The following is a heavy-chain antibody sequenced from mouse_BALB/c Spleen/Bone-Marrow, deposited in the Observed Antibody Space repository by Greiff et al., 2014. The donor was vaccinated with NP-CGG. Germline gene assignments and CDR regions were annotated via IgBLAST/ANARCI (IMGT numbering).Heavy chain of an antibody. V-gene: IGHV4-1*02. J-gene: IGHJ1*01. CDR2: INPDSSTI. D-gene: IGHD1-1*01. CDR3: ARPNYYGNLFV. Sequence: EVKVEESGGGLVQPGGSLKLSCAASGFDFSRYWMSWVRQAPGKGLEWIGEINPDSSTINYTPSLKDKFIISRDNAKNTLYLQMSKVRSEDSALYDCARPNYYGNLFVWGAGTTVTVSS. CDR1: GFDFSRYW.